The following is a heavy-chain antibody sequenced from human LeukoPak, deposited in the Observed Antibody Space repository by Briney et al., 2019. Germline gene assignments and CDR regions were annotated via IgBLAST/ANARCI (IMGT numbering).Heavy chain of an antibody. J-gene: IGHJ4*02. CDR3: AKDIGYDFWSGLDY. Sequence: RPGGSLRLSCTASGFTFSTFEMNWVRQAPGKGLEWVLYISNNGSTIYYADSVKGRFTISRDNAKNSLYLQMNSLRAEDMALYYCAKDIGYDFWSGLDYWGQGTLVTVSS. D-gene: IGHD3-3*01. V-gene: IGHV3-48*03. CDR2: ISNNGSTI. CDR1: GFTFSTFE.